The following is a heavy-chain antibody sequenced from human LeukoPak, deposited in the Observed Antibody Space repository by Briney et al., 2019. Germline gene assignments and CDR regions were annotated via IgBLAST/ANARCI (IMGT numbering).Heavy chain of an antibody. CDR2: INWNGGST. CDR1: GFTFDDYG. CDR3: ARGENALMVYASDLNFDY. J-gene: IGHJ4*02. V-gene: IGHV3-20*04. D-gene: IGHD2-8*01. Sequence: GGSLRLSCAASGFTFDDYGMSWVRQAPGKGLEWVSGINWNGGSTGYADSVKGRFTISRDNAKNSLYLQMNSLRAEDTALYYCARGENALMVYASDLNFDYWGQGTLVTVSS.